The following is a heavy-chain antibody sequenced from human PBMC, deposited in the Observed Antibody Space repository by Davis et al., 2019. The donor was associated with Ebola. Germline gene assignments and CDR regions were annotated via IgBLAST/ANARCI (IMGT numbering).Heavy chain of an antibody. J-gene: IGHJ5*02. V-gene: IGHV4-59*08. CDR3: ARHYYDFWSGYQSTNWFDP. D-gene: IGHD3-3*01. CDR2: TYYSGST. Sequence: SETLSLTCTVSGGSISSYYWSWIRQPPGKGLEWIGYTYYSGSTNYNPSLKSRVTISVDTSKNQFSLKLSSVTAADTAVYYCARHYYDFWSGYQSTNWFDPWGQGTLVTVSS. CDR1: GGSISSYY.